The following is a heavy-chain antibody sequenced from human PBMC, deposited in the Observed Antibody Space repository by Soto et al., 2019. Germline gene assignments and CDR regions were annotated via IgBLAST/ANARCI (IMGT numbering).Heavy chain of an antibody. CDR3: ATARPRHVLRYFDPQSNWFDP. CDR1: GYTLTELS. V-gene: IGHV1-24*01. Sequence: GASVQVSCKVSGYTLTELSMHWVRQAPGKGLEWMGGFDPEDGETIYAQKFQGRVTMTEDTSTDTAYMELSSLRSEDTAVYYCATARPRHVLRYFDPQSNWFDPWGQGTLVTVSS. CDR2: FDPEDGET. J-gene: IGHJ5*02. D-gene: IGHD3-9*01.